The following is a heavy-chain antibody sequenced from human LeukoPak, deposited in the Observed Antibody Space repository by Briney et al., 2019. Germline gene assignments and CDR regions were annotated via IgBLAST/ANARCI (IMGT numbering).Heavy chain of an antibody. J-gene: IGHJ6*03. CDR3: ARLGYCSSTSCSARYMDV. D-gene: IGHD2-2*01. CDR2: ISFSSATI. V-gene: IGHV3-48*04. Sequence: GGSLRLSCEASGFTFSSYSMNWVRQAPGKGLEWVSYISFSSATIHYADSVKGRFTISRDNAKNSLYLQMNSLGAEDTAVYYCARLGYCSSTSCSARYMDVWGKGTTVTISS. CDR1: GFTFSSYS.